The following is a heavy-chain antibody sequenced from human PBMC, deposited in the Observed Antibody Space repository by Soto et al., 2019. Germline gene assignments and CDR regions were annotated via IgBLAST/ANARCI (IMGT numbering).Heavy chain of an antibody. V-gene: IGHV3-7*04. J-gene: IGHJ6*02. CDR1: GFTFSSYW. CDR3: ARFYYDSSGYLPSPYYYYYGMDV. D-gene: IGHD3-22*01. Sequence: HPGGSLRLSCAASGFTFSSYWMSWVRQAPGKGLEWVANIKQDGSEKYYVDSVKGRFTISRDNAKNSLYLQMNSLRAEDKAVYYCARFYYDSSGYLPSPYYYYYGMDVWGQGTTVTVSS. CDR2: IKQDGSEK.